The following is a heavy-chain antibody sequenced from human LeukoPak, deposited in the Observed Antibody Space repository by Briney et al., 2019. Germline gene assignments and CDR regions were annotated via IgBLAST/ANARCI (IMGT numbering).Heavy chain of an antibody. CDR1: GFTFSSYG. CDR3: AKRVGATTIDY. V-gene: IGHV3-30*02. D-gene: IGHD1-26*01. Sequence: PGGSLRLSCAASGFTFSSYGMHWVRQAPGKGLEWVSFIRYDGGNKYYADSVKGRFTISRDNSKNTLYLQMNSLRGEDTAVYYCAKRVGATTIDYWGQGTLDTVSS. CDR2: IRYDGGNK. J-gene: IGHJ4*02.